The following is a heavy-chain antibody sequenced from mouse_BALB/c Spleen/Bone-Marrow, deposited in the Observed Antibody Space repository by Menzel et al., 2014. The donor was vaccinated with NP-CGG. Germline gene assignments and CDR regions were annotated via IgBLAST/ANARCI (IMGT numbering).Heavy chain of an antibody. J-gene: IGHJ4*01. CDR1: GYTFSSYW. CDR3: AREDITTVVEMDY. D-gene: IGHD1-1*01. V-gene: IGHV1-9*01. Sequence: VMLVESGAELMKPGASVKISCKATGYTFSSYWIEWVKQRPGHGLEWIGKILPGSGNTNYNEKFKGKATFTADTSTNTAYMQLSSLTSEDSAVYYCAREDITTVVEMDYWGQGTSVTVSS. CDR2: ILPGSGNT.